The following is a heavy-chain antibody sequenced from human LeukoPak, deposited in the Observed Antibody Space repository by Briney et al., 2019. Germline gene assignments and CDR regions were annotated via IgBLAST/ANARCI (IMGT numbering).Heavy chain of an antibody. V-gene: IGHV4-59*01. J-gene: IGHJ5*02. Sequence: SETLSLTCTVSGGSISSYYWSWIRQPPGKGLEWIGYIYYSGSTNYNPSLKRRVTISVDTSKNQFSLKLSSVTAADTAVYYCARGARNWFDPWGQGTLVTVSS. CDR2: IYYSGST. CDR3: ARGARNWFDP. CDR1: GGSISSYY.